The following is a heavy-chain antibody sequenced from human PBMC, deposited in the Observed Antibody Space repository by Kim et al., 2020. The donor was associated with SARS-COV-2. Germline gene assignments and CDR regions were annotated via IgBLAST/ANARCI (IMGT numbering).Heavy chain of an antibody. V-gene: IGHV1-46*03. J-gene: IGHJ6*02. Sequence: AQKFQGRVTMTRDTSTSTVYMELSSLRSEETAVYYCARGRGYHYYYGMDVWGQGTTVTVSS. CDR3: ARGRGYHYYYGMDV. D-gene: IGHD3-22*01.